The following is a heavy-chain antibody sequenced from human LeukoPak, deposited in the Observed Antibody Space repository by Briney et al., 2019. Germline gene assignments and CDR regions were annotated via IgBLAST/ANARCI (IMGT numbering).Heavy chain of an antibody. V-gene: IGHV1-8*03. Sequence: ASVKVSCKASGYTFTSYDINWVRQAPGQGLEWMGWMNPNSGNTGYAQKFQGRVTITRNTSISTAYMELSSLRSEDTAVYYCARGHGYYYDMRENRVDYFDYWGQGTLVTVSS. D-gene: IGHD3-22*01. CDR2: MNPNSGNT. J-gene: IGHJ4*02. CDR3: ARGHGYYYDMRENRVDYFDY. CDR1: GYTFTSYD.